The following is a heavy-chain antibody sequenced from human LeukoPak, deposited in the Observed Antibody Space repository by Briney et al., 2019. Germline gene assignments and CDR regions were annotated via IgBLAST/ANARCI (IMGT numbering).Heavy chain of an antibody. Sequence: SETLSLTCTVSGYSISSGYYWGWIRQPPGKGLEWIGSIYHSGSTYYNPSLKSRVTLSVDTSKNQFSLKLSSVTAADTAVYYCARDVDTAMASDYWGQGTLVTVSS. D-gene: IGHD5-18*01. V-gene: IGHV4-38-2*02. CDR1: GYSISSGYY. CDR3: ARDVDTAMASDY. CDR2: IYHSGST. J-gene: IGHJ4*02.